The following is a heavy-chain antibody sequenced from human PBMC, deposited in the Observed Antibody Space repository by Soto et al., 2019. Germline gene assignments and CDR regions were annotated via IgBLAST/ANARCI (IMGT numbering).Heavy chain of an antibody. CDR2: IYYSGST. J-gene: IGHJ5*02. CDR1: GGSISSYY. D-gene: IGHD3-3*01. CDR3: SRVAGSHYDFWSGYSCWFDP. V-gene: IGHV4-59*01. Sequence: SETLSLTCTVSGGSISSYYWSWIRQPPGKGLEWIGYIYYSGSTNYNPSFKSRVTISVDTSKNQFSLKLSSVTAADTAVYYFSRVAGSHYDFWSGYSCWFDPWGQGTLVTVSS.